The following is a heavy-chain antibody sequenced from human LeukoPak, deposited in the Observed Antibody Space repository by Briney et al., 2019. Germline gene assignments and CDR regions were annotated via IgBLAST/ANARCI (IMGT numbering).Heavy chain of an antibody. J-gene: IGHJ4*02. D-gene: IGHD3-22*01. Sequence: ASVKVCCKASGGTFSSYAISWVRQAPGQGLEWMGGIIPIFGTANYAQKFQGRVTITTDESTSTAYMELSSLRSEDTAVYYCAGGTYYYDSSGYSHFDYWGQGTLVTVSS. CDR3: AGGTYYYDSSGYSHFDY. CDR1: GGTFSSYA. V-gene: IGHV1-69*05. CDR2: IIPIFGTA.